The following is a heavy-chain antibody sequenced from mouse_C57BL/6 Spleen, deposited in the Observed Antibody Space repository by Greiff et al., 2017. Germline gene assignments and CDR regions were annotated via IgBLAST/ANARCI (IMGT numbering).Heavy chain of an antibody. J-gene: IGHJ4*01. CDR2: IYPGDGDT. CDR3: ARLTGATAMDY. Sequence: VQLQESGAELVKPGASVKISCKASGYAFSSYWMNWVKQRPGKGLEWIGQIYPGDGDTNYNGKFKGKATLTADKSSSTAYMQLSSLTSEDSAVYFCARLTGATAMDYWGQGTSVTVSS. V-gene: IGHV1-80*01. CDR1: GYAFSSYW.